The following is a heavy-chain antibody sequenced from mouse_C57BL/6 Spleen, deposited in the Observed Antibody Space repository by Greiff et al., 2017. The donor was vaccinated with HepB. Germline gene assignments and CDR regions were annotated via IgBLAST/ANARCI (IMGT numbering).Heavy chain of an antibody. CDR3: ASSYWWYFGV. J-gene: IGHJ1*03. V-gene: IGHV5-17*01. Sequence: EVKLVESGGGLVKPGGSLKLSCAASGFTFSDYGMHWVRQAPEKGLEWVAYIGSGSSTIYYADTVKGRFTISRDNAKNTLFLQMTSWRSEDTAMYYSASSYWWYFGVWGTGTTVTVSS. D-gene: IGHD1-1*01. CDR2: IGSGSSTI. CDR1: GFTFSDYG.